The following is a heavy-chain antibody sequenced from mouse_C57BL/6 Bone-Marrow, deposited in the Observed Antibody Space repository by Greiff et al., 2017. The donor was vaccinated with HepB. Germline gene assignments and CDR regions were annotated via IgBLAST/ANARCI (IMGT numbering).Heavy chain of an antibody. V-gene: IGHV1-82*01. Sequence: QVQLQQSGPELVKPGASVKISCKASGYAFSSSWMNWVKQRPGKGLEWIGRIYPGDGDTNYNGKFKGKATLTADKSSSTAYMQLSSLTSEDSAVYFCARRGITTVAYWYFDVWGTGTTVTVSS. CDR2: IYPGDGDT. CDR3: ARRGITTVAYWYFDV. D-gene: IGHD1-1*01. CDR1: GYAFSSSW. J-gene: IGHJ1*03.